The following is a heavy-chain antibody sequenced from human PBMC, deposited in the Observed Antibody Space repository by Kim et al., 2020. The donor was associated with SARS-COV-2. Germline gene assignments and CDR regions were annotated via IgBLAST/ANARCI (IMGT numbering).Heavy chain of an antibody. D-gene: IGHD2-15*01. CDR2: ISYDGSNT. Sequence: GGSLRLSWAASGFTFSSYAMYWVRQAPGKGLEWVAVISYDGSNTYYVDSVKGRFTSSRDNSKNTLYLQMNTLRDEDTAVYYCARVMGVGTIEYGIDVWGQGTTVTVSS. CDR3: ARVMGVGTIEYGIDV. J-gene: IGHJ6*02. V-gene: IGHV3-30*01. CDR1: GFTFSSYA.